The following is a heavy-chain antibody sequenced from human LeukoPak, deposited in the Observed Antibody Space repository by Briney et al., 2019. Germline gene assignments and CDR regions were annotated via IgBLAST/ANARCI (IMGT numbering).Heavy chain of an antibody. CDR3: ATPPPTYYDILTGSIFDY. CDR1: GFTFSSYA. J-gene: IGHJ4*02. V-gene: IGHV3-23*01. Sequence: GGSLRLSCAASGFTFSSYAMSWVRQAPGKGLEWVSAISGSGGSTYYADSVKGRFTISRDNSKNTLYLQMNRLRAEDTAVYYCATPPPTYYDILTGSIFDYWGQGTLVTVSS. D-gene: IGHD3-9*01. CDR2: ISGSGGST.